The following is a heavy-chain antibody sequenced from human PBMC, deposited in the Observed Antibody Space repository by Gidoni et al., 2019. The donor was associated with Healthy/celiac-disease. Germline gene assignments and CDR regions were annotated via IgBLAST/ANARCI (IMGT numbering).Heavy chain of an antibody. CDR1: GFTFSSYS. CDR2: ISSSSSTI. CDR3: ARDLWGEVVVVPVLYGMDV. D-gene: IGHD2-2*01. Sequence: EVQLVESGGGLVRPGGSLRLSCAASGFTFSSYSMNWVRQAPGKGLEWVSYISSSSSTIYYADSVKGRFTISRDNAKNSLYLQMNSLRDEDTAVYYCARDLWGEVVVVPVLYGMDVWGQGTTVTVSS. V-gene: IGHV3-48*02. J-gene: IGHJ6*02.